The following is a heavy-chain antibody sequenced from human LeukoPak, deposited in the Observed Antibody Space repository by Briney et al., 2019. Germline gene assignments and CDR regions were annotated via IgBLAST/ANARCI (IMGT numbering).Heavy chain of an antibody. J-gene: IGHJ4*02. CDR1: GGSISSSSYY. CDR3: ASNWGGDEYYFDY. D-gene: IGHD7-27*01. V-gene: IGHV4-39*01. CDR2: IYYCGST. Sequence: SETLSLTCTVSGGSISSSSYYWGWIRQPPGKGLEWIASIYYCGSTYYNPSLKSRVTISVDTSKNQFSLRLSSVTAADTAVYYCASNWGGDEYYFDYWGQGSLVTVSS.